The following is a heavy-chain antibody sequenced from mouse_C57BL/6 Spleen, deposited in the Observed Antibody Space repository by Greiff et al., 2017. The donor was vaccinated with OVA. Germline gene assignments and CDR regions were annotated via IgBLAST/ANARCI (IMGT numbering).Heavy chain of an antibody. Sequence: VKLMESGAELVRPGPSVKVSCKASGYAFTNYLIEWVKQRPGQGLEWIGVINPGSGGTNYNEKFKGKATLTADKSSSTAYMQLSSLTSEDSAVYFCARDYYGSIAYWGQGTLVTVSA. V-gene: IGHV1-54*01. D-gene: IGHD1-1*01. CDR2: INPGSGGT. CDR1: GYAFTNYL. J-gene: IGHJ3*01. CDR3: ARDYYGSIAY.